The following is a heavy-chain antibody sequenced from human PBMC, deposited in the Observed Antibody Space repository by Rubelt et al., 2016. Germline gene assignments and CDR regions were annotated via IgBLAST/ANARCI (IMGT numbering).Heavy chain of an antibody. Sequence: GGVAVISYDGSNKYYADSVKGRFTISRDNSKNTLYLQMNSLSAEDTAVYYCARHYDPGYCINGVCSFAEYLHNWGQGTLVTVSS. J-gene: IGHJ1*01. CDR3: ARHYDPGYCINGVCSFAEYLHN. CDR2: ISYDGSNK. V-gene: IGHV3-30*01. D-gene: IGHD2-8*01.